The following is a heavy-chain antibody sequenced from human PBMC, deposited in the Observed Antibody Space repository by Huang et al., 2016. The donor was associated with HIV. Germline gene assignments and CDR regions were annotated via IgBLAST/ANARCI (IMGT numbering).Heavy chain of an antibody. Sequence: EVHLLESGGGLVQPGGSLRLSCAASGFSFSSSAVSWVRQAPGWGLEWVSTVSNSASSRHYSDAVRGRFTISRDNSKDTLYLQMNSLRAEDTALYYCAKDLVTYDSSGSVWGQGTLVTVSS. J-gene: IGHJ4*02. CDR1: GFSFSSSA. D-gene: IGHD3-22*01. CDR3: AKDLVTYDSSGSV. CDR2: VSNSASSR. V-gene: IGHV3-23*01.